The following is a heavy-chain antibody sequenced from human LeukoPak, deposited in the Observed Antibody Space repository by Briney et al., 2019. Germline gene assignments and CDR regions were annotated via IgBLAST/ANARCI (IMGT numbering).Heavy chain of an antibody. CDR2: IKEDETDA. Sequence: PGGSLRLSCVASGFTLSRSWMSWVRQAPGKGLEWVASIKEDETDAFYGDSVKGRFTVSRDKAKTSVLLQMDSLRVEDTAVYYCARVGERDKFALIEGRFDSWGQGTLVTVPS. J-gene: IGHJ5*01. CDR1: GFTLSRSW. CDR3: ARVGERDKFALIEGRFDS. V-gene: IGHV3-7*01. D-gene: IGHD2-21*01.